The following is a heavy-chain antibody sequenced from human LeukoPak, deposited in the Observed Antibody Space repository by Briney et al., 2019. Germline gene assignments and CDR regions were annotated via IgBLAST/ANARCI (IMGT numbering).Heavy chain of an antibody. CDR1: GGSFTNNA. CDR3: ARGKGFVGHFDF. J-gene: IGHJ4*03. CDR2: ILPIFGTA. Sequence: SVKVSCKVSGGSFTNNAISWVRQAPGQGPEWMGRILPIFGTAEYAERFQGRVTITADKSTTTAYMELTSLKVEDTALYFCARGKGFVGHFDFWGQGTTVTVSS. V-gene: IGHV1-69*06. D-gene: IGHD3-3*01.